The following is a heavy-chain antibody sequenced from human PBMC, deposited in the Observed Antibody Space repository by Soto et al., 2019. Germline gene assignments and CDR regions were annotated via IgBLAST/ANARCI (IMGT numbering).Heavy chain of an antibody. J-gene: IGHJ6*02. D-gene: IGHD2-8*02. CDR3: AKDKHWSGMAV. CDR2: IDKSGGTT. V-gene: IGHV3-23*01. CDR1: GFTFSSFF. Sequence: EVQLLESGGGLVQPGGSLRLSCTASGFTFSSFFMNWVRQAPGKGLEWVSGIDKSGGTTNYADSVKGRFTISRDNSKNPLYLQRNSRRAEDTVLYYCAKDKHWSGMAVCGQGTTVTVSS.